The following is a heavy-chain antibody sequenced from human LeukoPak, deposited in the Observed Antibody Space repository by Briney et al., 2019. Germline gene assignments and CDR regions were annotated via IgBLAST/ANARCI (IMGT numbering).Heavy chain of an antibody. Sequence: PSETLSLTCTVSGGSISSSSYYWGWIRQPPGKGLEWIGSFYYSGSTYYNPSLNSRVTISVDTSKNQFSLRLSSVTAADTAVYYCAPAYCGGDCSELDYWGQGTLVTVSS. CDR1: GGSISSSSYY. CDR3: APAYCGGDCSELDY. D-gene: IGHD2-21*02. J-gene: IGHJ4*02. V-gene: IGHV4-39*07. CDR2: FYYSGST.